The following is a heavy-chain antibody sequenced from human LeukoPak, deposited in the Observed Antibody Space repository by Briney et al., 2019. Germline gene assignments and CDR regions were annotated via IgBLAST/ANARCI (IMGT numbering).Heavy chain of an antibody. D-gene: IGHD2-21*01. V-gene: IGHV4-39*02. J-gene: IGHJ6*02. Sequence: SETLSLTCTVSGGSISSTNYYWGWIRQPPGKGLEWIGSTSYSGSTYYNPSPKSRVSIFVYTSKNQFSLKLSSVTAADTAVYYCARDYLAYGMDVWGQGTTVTVSS. CDR3: ARDYLAYGMDV. CDR1: GGSISSTNYY. CDR2: TSYSGST.